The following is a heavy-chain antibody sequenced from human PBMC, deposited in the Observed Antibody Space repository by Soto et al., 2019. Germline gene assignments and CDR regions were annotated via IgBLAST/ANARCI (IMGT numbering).Heavy chain of an antibody. D-gene: IGHD3-3*01. CDR3: AKDIKPNDFWSGYSYSPGLDY. J-gene: IGHJ4*02. Sequence: EVQLVESGGGLVQPGRSLRLSCAASGFTFDDYAMHWVRQAPGKGLEWVSGISWNSGSIGYADSVKGRFTISRDNAKNSLYLQMNSLRAEDTALYYCAKDIKPNDFWSGYSYSPGLDYWGQGTLVTVSS. CDR2: ISWNSGSI. CDR1: GFTFDDYA. V-gene: IGHV3-9*01.